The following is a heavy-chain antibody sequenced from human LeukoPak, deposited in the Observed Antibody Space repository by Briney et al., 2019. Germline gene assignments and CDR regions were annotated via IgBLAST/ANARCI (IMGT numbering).Heavy chain of an antibody. Sequence: GGSLRLSCAASGFTFSTYDMNWVRQVPGKGLEWVSYISGGSTIVYYADSMKGRFTISRDNANNSLYLQMNSLRDEDTALYYCAISRGYSYGLDYWGQGTLVTVSS. J-gene: IGHJ4*02. CDR1: GFTFSTYD. CDR3: AISRGYSYGLDY. V-gene: IGHV3-48*02. D-gene: IGHD5-18*01. CDR2: ISGGSTIV.